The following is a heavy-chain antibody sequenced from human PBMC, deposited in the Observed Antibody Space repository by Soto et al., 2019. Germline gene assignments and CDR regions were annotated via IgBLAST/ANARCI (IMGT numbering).Heavy chain of an antibody. CDR1: GFTFSSYA. D-gene: IGHD1-26*01. Sequence: EVQLLESGGGLVQPGGSLRLSCAASGFTFSSYAMSWVRQAPGKGLEWVSAISGSGGSTYYADSVKGRFTISRDNSKNTLYLQMNSLRAEDTAVYYCAKAWELLPLYYYGMDVWGQGTTVTVSS. J-gene: IGHJ6*02. CDR2: ISGSGGST. CDR3: AKAWELLPLYYYGMDV. V-gene: IGHV3-23*01.